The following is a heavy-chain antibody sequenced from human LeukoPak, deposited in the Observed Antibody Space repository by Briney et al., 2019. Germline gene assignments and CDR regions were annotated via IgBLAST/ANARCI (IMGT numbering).Heavy chain of an antibody. J-gene: IGHJ4*02. D-gene: IGHD5-18*01. CDR1: GFTFSNFW. CDR3: ARGRYSSTTYYFDY. V-gene: IGHV3-74*01. Sequence: GGSLRLSCAASGFTFSNFWMHWVRQAPGKGLVWVALIYGDGSFTRYADSVKGRFTISRDNAKNSLFLQMVSLRAEDTAMYYCARGRYSSTTYYFDYWGQGTPVTVSS. CDR2: IYGDGSFT.